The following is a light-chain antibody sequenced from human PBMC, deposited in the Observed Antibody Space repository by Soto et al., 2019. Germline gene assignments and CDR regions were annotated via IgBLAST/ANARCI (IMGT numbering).Light chain of an antibody. Sequence: QSALTQPASVSGSPGQSITISCTGSSSDIGGHNTVSWYQQHPGKAPKLMIYDVSNRPSGVSNRFSGSKSDNTASLTISGLQAEDEADYYCSSYTRSSTVVFGGGTQLTVL. CDR1: SSDIGGHNT. J-gene: IGLJ2*01. CDR2: DVS. V-gene: IGLV2-14*01. CDR3: SSYTRSSTVV.